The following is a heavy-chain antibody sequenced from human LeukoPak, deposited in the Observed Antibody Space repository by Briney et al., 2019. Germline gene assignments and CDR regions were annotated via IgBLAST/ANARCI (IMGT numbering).Heavy chain of an antibody. D-gene: IGHD6-6*01. Sequence: PSETLSLTCSVPGGSIISSSYYWSWIRQPAGKGLEWIGRIYTSGSTNYNPSLKSRVTISVDTSKNQFSLKLSSVTAADTAVYYCARDSSSYSLDYWGQGTLVTVSS. CDR3: ARDSSSYSLDY. V-gene: IGHV4-61*02. CDR1: GGSIISSSYY. J-gene: IGHJ4*02. CDR2: IYTSGST.